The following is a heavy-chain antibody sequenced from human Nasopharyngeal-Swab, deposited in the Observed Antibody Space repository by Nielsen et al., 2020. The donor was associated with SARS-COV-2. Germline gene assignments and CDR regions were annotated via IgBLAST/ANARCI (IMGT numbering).Heavy chain of an antibody. Sequence: SETLSLTCAVSGGSISSYSWSWIRLPPGKGLEWIGYIYYSGSTNYNPSLKSRVTISVDTSKNQFSLKLSSVTAADTAVYYCARDYCSSTSCYGPSYYYGMDVWGQGTTVTVSS. J-gene: IGHJ6*02. V-gene: IGHV4-59*01. CDR2: IYYSGST. CDR1: GGSISSYS. CDR3: ARDYCSSTSCYGPSYYYGMDV. D-gene: IGHD2-2*01.